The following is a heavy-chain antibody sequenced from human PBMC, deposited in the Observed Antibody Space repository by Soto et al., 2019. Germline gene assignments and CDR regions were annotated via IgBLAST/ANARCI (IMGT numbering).Heavy chain of an antibody. CDR1: VFTFSSYC. CDR2: ISYDGSNK. CDR3: GRVGGGTSYCSGGSCYGD. V-gene: IGHV3-30*03. J-gene: IGHJ4*02. Sequence: LRLSCSAYVFTFSSYCMHWVRQAPGKGLEWVAVISYDGSNKYYADAVKGRFTISRDNSRNTLDLQMNSLRAEDTAVYYCGRVGGGTSYCSGGSCYGDWGQGTLVTVSS. D-gene: IGHD2-15*01.